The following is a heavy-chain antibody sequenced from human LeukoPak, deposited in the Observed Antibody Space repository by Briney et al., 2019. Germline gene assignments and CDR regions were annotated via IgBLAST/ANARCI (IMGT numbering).Heavy chain of an antibody. Sequence: PSETLSPTCAVYSGSFSGYYWSWIRQPPGKGLEWIGEINHSGSTNYNPSLKSRVIISVDTSKNQFSLELSSVTAADTAVYYCARRRVVVVAATVPSLKRYWYFDLWGRGTLVAVSS. V-gene: IGHV4-34*01. CDR1: SGSFSGYY. CDR3: ARRRVVVVAATVPSLKRYWYFDL. J-gene: IGHJ2*01. D-gene: IGHD2-15*01. CDR2: INHSGST.